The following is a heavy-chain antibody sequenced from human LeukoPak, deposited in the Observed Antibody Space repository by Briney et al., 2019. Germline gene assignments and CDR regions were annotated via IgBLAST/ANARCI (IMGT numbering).Heavy chain of an antibody. CDR3: ARHVQDLGIKV. J-gene: IGHJ6*02. CDR1: GASISSSDSY. Sequence: SETLSLTCTVSGASISSSDSYWSWSRQPPGTWLEWIGSIYRRGSTSYNPSLKSRVTVSEDMSKNHFSLRLSSVTAADTAVYYCARHVQDLGIKVWGQGTTVTVSS. CDR2: IYRRGST. V-gene: IGHV4-39*01.